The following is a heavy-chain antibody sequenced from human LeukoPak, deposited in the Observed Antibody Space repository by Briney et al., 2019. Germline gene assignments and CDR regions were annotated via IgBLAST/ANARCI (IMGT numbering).Heavy chain of an antibody. J-gene: IGHJ4*02. CDR1: GYTFSDYF. V-gene: IGHV1-2*07. CDR3: ASDPRDGYNCQFDY. CDR2: IDLNSSGT. Sequence: ASVKVSCKASGYTFSDYFLHWVRQAPRQGLEWMGWIDLNSSGTNHAHKFQGRVTMTRDTSIGTAYMELSRLRSDDTAVYYCASDPRDGYNCQFDYCGQGTLVTVSS. D-gene: IGHD5-24*01.